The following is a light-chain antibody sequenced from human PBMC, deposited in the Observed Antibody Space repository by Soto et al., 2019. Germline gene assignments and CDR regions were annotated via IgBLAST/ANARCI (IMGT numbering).Light chain of an antibody. CDR2: RAS. V-gene: IGKV4-1*01. CDR1: QTVLYSPSNRNF. CDR3: QQYYSLPYT. J-gene: IGKJ2*01. Sequence: DIVMTQSPDSLAVSLGERATINCKSSQTVLYSPSNRNFLAWYQQKAGQPPKLIIYRASSRDSGVPDRISGSGAGTEFALNISSLQAEDVAVYYCQQYYSLPYTFGQGTKLEIK.